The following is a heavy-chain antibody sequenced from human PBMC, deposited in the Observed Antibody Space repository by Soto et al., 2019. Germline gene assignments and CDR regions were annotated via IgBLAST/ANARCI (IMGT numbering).Heavy chain of an antibody. CDR3: ARGAGLRWYHDWYFDL. Sequence: QVQLVESGGGVVQPGRSLRLSCAASGFTFSSYAMHWVRQAPGKGLEWVAVISYDGSNKYYADSVKGRFTISRDNSKNTLYLQMNSLRAEDTAVYYCARGAGLRWYHDWYFDLWGRGTLVTVSS. J-gene: IGHJ2*01. CDR1: GFTFSSYA. CDR2: ISYDGSNK. D-gene: IGHD4-17*01. V-gene: IGHV3-30-3*01.